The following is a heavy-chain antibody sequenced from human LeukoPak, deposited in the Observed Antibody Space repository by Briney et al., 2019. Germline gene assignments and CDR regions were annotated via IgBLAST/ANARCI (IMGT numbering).Heavy chain of an antibody. CDR3: ASRGTTGTPRYFDS. V-gene: IGHV3-23*01. CDR1: GFTFSSYP. Sequence: GGSLRLSCAASGFTFSSYPMSWVRQAPGKGLEWVSSISASGGSTYYADSVKARFTIARDNSKNTLYLQMNSLRAEDTALYYCASRGTTGTPRYFDSWGQGTLVSVSS. D-gene: IGHD1-1*01. J-gene: IGHJ4*02. CDR2: ISASGGST.